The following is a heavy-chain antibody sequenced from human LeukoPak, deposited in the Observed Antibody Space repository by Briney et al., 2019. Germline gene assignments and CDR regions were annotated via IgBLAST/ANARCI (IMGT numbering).Heavy chain of an antibody. J-gene: IGHJ5*02. Sequence: SQTLSLTCAVSGGSISSGGYSWSWIRQPPGKGLEWIGYIYHSGSTYYNPSLKSRVTISVDRSKNQFSLKLSSVTAADTAVYYCAREIVIASGWFDPWGQGTLVTVSS. CDR3: AREIVIASGWFDP. CDR2: IYHSGST. D-gene: IGHD3-16*02. V-gene: IGHV4-30-2*01. CDR1: GGSISSGGYS.